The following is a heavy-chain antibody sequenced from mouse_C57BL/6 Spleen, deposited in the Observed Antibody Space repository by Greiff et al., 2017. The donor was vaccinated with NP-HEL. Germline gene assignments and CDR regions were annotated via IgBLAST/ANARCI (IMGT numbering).Heavy chain of an antibody. CDR2: IDPNSGGT. V-gene: IGHV1-72*01. CDR3: ARSYYGSSYGMGYAMDY. D-gene: IGHD1-1*01. CDR1: GYTFTSYW. J-gene: IGHJ4*01. Sequence: QVQLKQSGAELVKPGASVKLSCKASGYTFTSYWMHWVKQRPGRGLEWIGRIDPNSGGTKYNEKFKSKATLTVDKPSSTAYMQLSSLTSEDSAVYYWARSYYGSSYGMGYAMDYWGQGTSVTVSS.